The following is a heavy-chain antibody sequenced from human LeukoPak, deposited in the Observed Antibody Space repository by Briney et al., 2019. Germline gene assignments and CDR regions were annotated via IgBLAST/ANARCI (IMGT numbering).Heavy chain of an antibody. Sequence: PSETLSLTCAVYGVSFSGYYWSWIRQPPGKGLEWVSAISGSGGSTYYADSVKGRFTISRDNSKNTLYLQMNSLRAEDTAVYYCAKGYSSGWPFDYWGQGTLVTVSS. V-gene: IGHV3-23*01. CDR3: AKGYSSGWPFDY. D-gene: IGHD6-19*01. J-gene: IGHJ4*02. CDR2: ISGSGGST. CDR1: GVSFSGYY.